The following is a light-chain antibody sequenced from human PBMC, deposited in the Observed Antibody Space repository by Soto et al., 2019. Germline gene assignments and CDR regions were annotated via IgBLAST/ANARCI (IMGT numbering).Light chain of an antibody. CDR1: QSVSSN. V-gene: IGKV3-15*01. CDR3: QQYNNWPLT. J-gene: IGKJ4*01. Sequence: ELVMTHSPVTLSVSPGERATLSCRASQSVSSNLAWYQQKPGQAPRLLIYGASTRATGIPARFSGSGSGTEFTLTISSLQSEDFAVYYCQQYNNWPLTFGGGTKV. CDR2: GAS.